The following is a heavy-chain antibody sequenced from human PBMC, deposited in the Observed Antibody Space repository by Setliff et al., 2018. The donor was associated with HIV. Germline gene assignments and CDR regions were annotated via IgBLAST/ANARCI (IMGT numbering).Heavy chain of an antibody. CDR3: ATVVGATVFFDY. V-gene: IGHV1-18*01. CDR1: GYTFTSYG. J-gene: IGHJ4*02. Sequence: ASVKVSCKASGYTFTSYGISWVRQAPGQGLEWMGWISAYNGNTNYEQKLQGRVTMTTDTSTSTAYMELRSLRSDDTAVYYCATVVGATVFFDYWGQGTLVTVSS. D-gene: IGHD1-26*01. CDR2: ISAYNGNT.